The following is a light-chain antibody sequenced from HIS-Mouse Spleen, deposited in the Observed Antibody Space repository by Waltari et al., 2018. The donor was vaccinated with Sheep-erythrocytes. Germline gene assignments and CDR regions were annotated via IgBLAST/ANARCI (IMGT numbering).Light chain of an antibody. V-gene: IGLV2-11*01. CDR1: SSHDGCYNY. CDR3: CSYAGSYNHV. J-gene: IGLJ1*01. CDR2: DVS. Sequence: QSALTQPRSVSGSPGQSVTISCTGTSSHDGCYNYVSWYQQYPGKAPKLMVYDVSKRPSGVPDRFSGSKSGNTASLTISGLQAEDEADYCCCSYAGSYNHVFATGTKVTVL.